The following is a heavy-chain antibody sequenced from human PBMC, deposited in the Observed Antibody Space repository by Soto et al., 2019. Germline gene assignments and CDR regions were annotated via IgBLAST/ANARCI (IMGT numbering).Heavy chain of an antibody. Sequence: SETLSLTCTVSGDSLSRYYWSWIRQPPGKGLEWVGYNYNSGSTNYNPSLKSRVTISVHTSKNQFPLELSSVSAADTAVDYCARGRFDYIWGSPAPYLHYCGHRGLVT. CDR3: ARGRFDYIWGSPAPYLHY. CDR1: GDSLSRYY. J-gene: IGHJ1*01. V-gene: IGHV4-59*01. D-gene: IGHD3-16*01. CDR2: NYNSGST.